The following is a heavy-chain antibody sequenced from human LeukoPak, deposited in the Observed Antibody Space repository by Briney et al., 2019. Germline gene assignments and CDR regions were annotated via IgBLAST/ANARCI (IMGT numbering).Heavy chain of an antibody. Sequence: PSETLSLTCTVSGGSISSYYWSWIRQPPGKGLEWIGYIYYSGSTNYNPSLKSRVTISVDTSKNQFSLKLSSVAAADTAVYYCARHALGNYCDSSLDAFDIWGQGTMVTVSS. V-gene: IGHV4-59*08. J-gene: IGHJ3*02. CDR1: GGSISSYY. CDR3: ARHALGNYCDSSLDAFDI. CDR2: IYYSGST. D-gene: IGHD3-22*01.